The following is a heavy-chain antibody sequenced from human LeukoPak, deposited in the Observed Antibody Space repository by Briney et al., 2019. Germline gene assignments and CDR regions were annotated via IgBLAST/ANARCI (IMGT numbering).Heavy chain of an antibody. V-gene: IGHV4-38-2*02. CDR3: ARDFREWAFDI. D-gene: IGHD3-10*01. J-gene: IGHJ3*02. CDR2: LSHFGST. Sequence: PSETLSLTCTVSGYSISSGFYRSWIRQPPGKGLEWIGTLSHFGSTDYNPSLKRRVIISEDTSKKQFSLKLSSVTAADTAVYYCARDFREWAFDIWGQGAMVTVSS. CDR1: GYSISSGFY.